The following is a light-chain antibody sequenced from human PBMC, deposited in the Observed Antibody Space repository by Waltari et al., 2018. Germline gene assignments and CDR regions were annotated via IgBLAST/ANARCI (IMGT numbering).Light chain of an antibody. CDR1: QSVSSY. Sequence: EIVLTQSPATLSLSPGERATLSCRASQSVSSYLAWYQQKPGQAPRLLIYGASNRATGIPARFSVSGSGTDFTLTISSLEPEDFVVYYCQQRSNWPATFGQGTRLEIK. J-gene: IGKJ5*01. CDR3: QQRSNWPAT. V-gene: IGKV3-11*01. CDR2: GAS.